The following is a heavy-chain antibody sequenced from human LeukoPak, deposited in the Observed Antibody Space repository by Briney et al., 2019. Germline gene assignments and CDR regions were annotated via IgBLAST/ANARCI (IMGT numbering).Heavy chain of an antibody. Sequence: APVKVSCKASRYTFIRYYMHCVRQAPGQGLEWMGWINPNSGGTHYAQKFQGRVTITRDTSTSTAYMELSRLRADDTAVYYCARDGDPNFSSNSCYWWFDPWGQGTLVTGSS. D-gene: IGHD2-2*01. CDR1: RYTFIRYY. CDR2: INPNSGGT. J-gene: IGHJ5*02. CDR3: ARDGDPNFSSNSCYWWFDP. V-gene: IGHV1-2*02.